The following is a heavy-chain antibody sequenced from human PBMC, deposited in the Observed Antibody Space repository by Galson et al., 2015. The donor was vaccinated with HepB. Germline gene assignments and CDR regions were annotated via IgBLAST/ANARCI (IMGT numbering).Heavy chain of an antibody. J-gene: IGHJ6*02. Sequence: SLRLSCADSGFSFSSPSMCWVRQAPGKGLEWVAYISAGSTGRYYGASVRGRFTISRDNAKNSVYLHMNNLRAEDTAVYYCARNPASYDYYNMDIWGRETMVTVSS. CDR3: ARNPASYDYYNMDI. D-gene: IGHD6-25*01. CDR2: ISAGSTGR. V-gene: IGHV3-48*01. CDR1: GFSFSSPS.